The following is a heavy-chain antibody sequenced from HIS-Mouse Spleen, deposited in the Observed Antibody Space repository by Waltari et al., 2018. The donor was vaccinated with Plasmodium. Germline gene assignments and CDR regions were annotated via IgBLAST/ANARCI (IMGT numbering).Heavy chain of an antibody. D-gene: IGHD2-8*01. CDR2: IWYDGSNK. Sequence: QVQLVESGGGVVQPGGSLRLSCAASGFTFSSYGMHWVLQAPGKGLEWVAVIWYDGSNKYYADLVKGRFTISRDNSKNTLYLQMNSLRAEDTAVYYCAKVAQGTRDAFDIWGQGKMVTVSS. V-gene: IGHV3-33*06. J-gene: IGHJ3*02. CDR1: GFTFSSYG. CDR3: AKVAQGTRDAFDI.